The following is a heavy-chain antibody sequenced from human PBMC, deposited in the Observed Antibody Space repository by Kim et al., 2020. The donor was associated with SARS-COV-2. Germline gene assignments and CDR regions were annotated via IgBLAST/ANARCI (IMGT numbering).Heavy chain of an antibody. J-gene: IGHJ6*03. CDR2: T. CDR3: AREYYYYYMDV. V-gene: IGHV3-64*01. Sequence: TYYANSVKGRFTISRDNSKNTLYLQMGSLRAEDMAVYYCAREYYYYYMDVWGKGTTVTVSS.